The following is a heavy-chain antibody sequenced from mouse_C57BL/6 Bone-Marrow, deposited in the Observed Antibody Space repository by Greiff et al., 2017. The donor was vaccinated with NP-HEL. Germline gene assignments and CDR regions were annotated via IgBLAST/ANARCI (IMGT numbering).Heavy chain of an antibody. J-gene: IGHJ4*01. CDR1: GFTFSDFY. CDR3: GRAPYDYGYAMDC. CDR2: SRHKANDYTT. D-gene: IGHD2-4*01. Sequence: EVQLVESGGGLVQSGRSLRLSCATSGFTFSDFYMEWVRQAPGKGLEWIAASRHKANDYTTEYSASVKGRFIVSRDTSQSILYLQMNALRAEDTPIDYCGRAPYDYGYAMDCWGQVASVTVAT. V-gene: IGHV7-1*01.